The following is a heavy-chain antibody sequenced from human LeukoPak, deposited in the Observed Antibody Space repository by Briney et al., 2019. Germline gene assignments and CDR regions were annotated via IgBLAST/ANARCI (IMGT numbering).Heavy chain of an antibody. Sequence: GGSLRLSCAASGFTFSSYSMNWVRQAPGKGLEWVSSISSSSSYIYYADSVKGRFTISRDNAKNSLYLQMNSLRAEDTAVYYCARAGRRDGYNSAFDYWGQGTPVTVSS. CDR3: ARAGRRDGYNSAFDY. CDR2: ISSSSSYI. J-gene: IGHJ4*02. V-gene: IGHV3-21*01. CDR1: GFTFSSYS. D-gene: IGHD5-24*01.